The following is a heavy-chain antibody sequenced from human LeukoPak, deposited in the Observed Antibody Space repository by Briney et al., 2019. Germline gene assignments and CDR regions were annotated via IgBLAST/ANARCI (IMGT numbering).Heavy chain of an antibody. J-gene: IGHJ4*02. CDR2: ISGSGGST. CDR3: AKGSRDSSGWYRDY. V-gene: IGHV3-23*01. CDR1: GFTFSSYA. D-gene: IGHD6-19*01. Sequence: GGSLRLSCAASGFTFSSYAMSGVRQAPGKGLEWVSAISGSGGSTYYADSVKGRFTISRDNSKNTLYLQMNSLRAEDTAVYYCAKGSRDSSGWYRDYWGQGTLVTVSS.